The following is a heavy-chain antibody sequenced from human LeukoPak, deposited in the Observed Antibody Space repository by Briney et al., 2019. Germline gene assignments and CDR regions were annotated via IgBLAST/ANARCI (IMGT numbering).Heavy chain of an antibody. D-gene: IGHD6-13*01. Sequence: ASVKVSRKASGYTFTTYGISWLRQAPGQGLEWMGWISAYNGNTNYAQKLQGRVTMTTDTSTSTAYMELRSLRSDDTAVYYCAGVGTPIAAAGRKGYYYYGMDFWGQGTTVTVSS. CDR3: AGVGTPIAAAGRKGYYYYGMDF. J-gene: IGHJ6*02. CDR2: ISAYNGNT. V-gene: IGHV1-18*01. CDR1: GYTFTTYG.